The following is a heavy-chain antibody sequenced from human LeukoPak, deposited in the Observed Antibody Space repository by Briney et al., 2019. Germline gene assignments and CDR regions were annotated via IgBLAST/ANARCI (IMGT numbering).Heavy chain of an antibody. CDR3: AKDDIRITMIVVVITFGYFDY. CDR2: ISGSGGST. J-gene: IGHJ4*02. CDR1: GFTFSSYA. D-gene: IGHD3-22*01. V-gene: IGHV3-23*01. Sequence: PGGSLRLSCAASGFTFSSYAMSWVRQAPGKGLEWVSAISGSGGSTYYADSVKGRFTISRDNSKNTLYLQMNSLRAEDTAVYYCAKDDIRITMIVVVITFGYFDYWGQGTLVTVSS.